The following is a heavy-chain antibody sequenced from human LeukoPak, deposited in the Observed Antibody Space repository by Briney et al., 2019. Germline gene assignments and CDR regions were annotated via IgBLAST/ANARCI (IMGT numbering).Heavy chain of an antibody. CDR2: INYSGYT. Sequence: SETLSLTCTVSGGSISSSSYYWSWIRQPPGKGLEWIGSINYSGYTYYNPSLKSRVTVSVDTSKNQFSLKLSSVTAADTAVYNCARYVVYGSGKYYFDYWGQGTLVTVFS. CDR3: ARYVVYGSGKYYFDY. V-gene: IGHV4-39*01. J-gene: IGHJ4*02. D-gene: IGHD3-10*01. CDR1: GGSISSSSYY.